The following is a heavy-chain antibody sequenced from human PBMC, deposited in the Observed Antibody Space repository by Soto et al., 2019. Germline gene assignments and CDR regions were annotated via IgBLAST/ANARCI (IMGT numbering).Heavy chain of an antibody. Sequence: SETVSLTGAVYGGSFSGYYWSWIRQPPGKGLEWIGEINHSGSTNYNPSLKSRVTISVDTSKNQFSLKLSSVSAADTAVYYCASNAYSSGWYGMDVWGQGTTVTVSS. V-gene: IGHV4-34*01. CDR3: ASNAYSSGWYGMDV. CDR2: INHSGST. J-gene: IGHJ6*01. CDR1: GGSFSGYY. D-gene: IGHD6-19*01.